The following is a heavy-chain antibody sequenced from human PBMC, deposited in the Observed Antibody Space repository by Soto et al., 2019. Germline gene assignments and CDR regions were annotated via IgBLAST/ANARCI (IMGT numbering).Heavy chain of an antibody. V-gene: IGHV3-43*01. Sequence: EVQLVESGGVVVQPGGSLRLSCADSGFTFDDYTMHWVRQAPGKGLEWVSLISWDGGSTYYADSVKGRFNISRDNSNNSLYLQMNSLRTEDTVLYYCAKPFYYDSSGYYGREYIFDYWGQGTLVTVSS. CDR2: ISWDGGST. CDR1: GFTFDDYT. CDR3: AKPFYYDSSGYYGREYIFDY. D-gene: IGHD3-22*01. J-gene: IGHJ4*02.